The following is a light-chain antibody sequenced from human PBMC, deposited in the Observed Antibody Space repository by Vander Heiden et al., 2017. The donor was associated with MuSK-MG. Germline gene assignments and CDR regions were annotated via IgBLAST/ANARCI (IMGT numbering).Light chain of an antibody. J-gene: IGLJ3*02. CDR2: KDK. CDR1: LLTKQY. CDR3: HSADSSGNYGV. V-gene: IGLV3-25*03. Sequence: SSELTQPPSVSLSPGQTARITYSGDLLTKQYANWHQQKAGQAPVLVIYKDKERPSGIPDRFSGSSSGTTVTLTITGVQAEDEADYYCHSADSSGNYGVFGGGTKLTVV.